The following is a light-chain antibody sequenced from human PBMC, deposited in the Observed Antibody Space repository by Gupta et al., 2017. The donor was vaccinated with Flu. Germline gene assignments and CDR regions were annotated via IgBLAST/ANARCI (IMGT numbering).Light chain of an antibody. CDR3: HQHHTWPYS. CDR1: RTIYYN. J-gene: IGKJ2*03. CDR2: GPS. V-gene: IGKV3-15*01. Sequence: GETASLFCRARRTIYYNLAWYQQKPGQAPRLLMSGPSSRASAITARCSGTGSGTELTLTISSLLSEDFSAYYCHQHHTWPYSFGQGTKVEIK.